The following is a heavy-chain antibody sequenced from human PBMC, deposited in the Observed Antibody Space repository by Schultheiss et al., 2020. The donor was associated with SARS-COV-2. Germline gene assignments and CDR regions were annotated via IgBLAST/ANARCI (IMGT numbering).Heavy chain of an antibody. J-gene: IGHJ6*02. CDR1: GGSISSYY. V-gene: IGHV4-34*01. CDR2: INHSGST. CDR3: ARVITMVRGATYYYGMDV. D-gene: IGHD3-10*01. Sequence: SETLSLTCAVSGGSISSYYWSWIRQPPGKGLEWIGEINHSGSTNYNPSLKSRVTISVDTSKNQFSLKLSSVTAADTAVYYCARVITMVRGATYYYGMDVWGQGTTVTVSS.